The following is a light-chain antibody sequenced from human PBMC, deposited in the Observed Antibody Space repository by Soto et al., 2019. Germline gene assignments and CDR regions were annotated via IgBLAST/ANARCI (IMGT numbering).Light chain of an antibody. Sequence: QSALTRPPPASGSPGQSVAISCTGTSSDVGGYNYVSWYQQHPGKAPKLMIYEVNKRPSGVPDRFSGSKSGNTASLTVSGLQAEDDADYYSSSYAGSSKGFGTGTKVTVL. CDR2: EVN. J-gene: IGLJ1*01. CDR3: SSYAGSSKG. V-gene: IGLV2-8*01. CDR1: SSDVGGYNY.